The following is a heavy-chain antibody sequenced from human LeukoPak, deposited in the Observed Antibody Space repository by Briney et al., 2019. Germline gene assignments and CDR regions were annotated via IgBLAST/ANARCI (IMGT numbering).Heavy chain of an antibody. J-gene: IGHJ4*02. D-gene: IGHD5-24*01. Sequence: GGSLRLSCAASGFMFSSYWMTWVRQAPGKGLEWVANIKQDGSEKYYMSSVRGRFTISRDNAKNSLYLQMNNVRAEDTAVYYCAREEVRSLDNWGQGTLVTVSS. CDR3: AREEVRSLDN. CDR1: GFMFSSYW. V-gene: IGHV3-7*03. CDR2: IKQDGSEK.